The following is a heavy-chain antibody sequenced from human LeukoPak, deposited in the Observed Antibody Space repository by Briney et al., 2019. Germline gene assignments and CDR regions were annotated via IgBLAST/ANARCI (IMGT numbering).Heavy chain of an antibody. J-gene: IGHJ6*02. Sequence: GGSLRLSCAASGFTFTSYAMYWVRQAPGKGLEWVAIVSYDGGYEYYADSVKGRFTISRDNSKNTLYLQMNSLKPEDTAVFFCAKDVLEVAASYAMDVWGQGTTVTVSS. CDR2: VSYDGGYE. V-gene: IGHV3-30*18. CDR3: AKDVLEVAASYAMDV. CDR1: GFTFTSYA. D-gene: IGHD6-19*01.